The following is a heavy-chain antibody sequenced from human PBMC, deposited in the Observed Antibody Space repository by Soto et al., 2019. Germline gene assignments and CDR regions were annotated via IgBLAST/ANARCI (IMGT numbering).Heavy chain of an antibody. J-gene: IGHJ4*02. CDR2: INPSGSS. V-gene: IGHV4-34*01. CDR3: ARDKITGLFDY. CDR1: GGSFSGYD. D-gene: IGHD2-8*02. Sequence: QVQLQQWGAGLLKPSETLSLTCAVYGGSFSGYDWTWIRQPPGTGLEWIGEINPSGSSTYNPSLKSRATISVAPSKNKFSLKLTSVTAADTAVYYCARDKITGLFDYWGQGTLVTVSS.